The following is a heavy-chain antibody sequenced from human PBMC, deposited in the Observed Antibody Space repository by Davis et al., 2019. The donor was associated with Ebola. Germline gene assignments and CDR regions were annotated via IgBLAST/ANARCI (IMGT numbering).Heavy chain of an antibody. CDR2: ISSTSSAI. Sequence: GESLKISCATSGFSFNTYNMNCVRQAPGKGLEWVSYISSTSSAIFYADPVKGRFTIPRDNAKNTLYLQMNSLRDEDTAVYYCARGGHYDSSGYPHEPFDVWGQGTMVTVSS. CDR3: ARGGHYDSSGYPHEPFDV. V-gene: IGHV3-48*02. J-gene: IGHJ3*01. CDR1: GFSFNTYN. D-gene: IGHD3-22*01.